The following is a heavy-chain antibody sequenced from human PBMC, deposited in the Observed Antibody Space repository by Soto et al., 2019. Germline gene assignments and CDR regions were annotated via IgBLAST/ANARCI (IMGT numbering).Heavy chain of an antibody. Sequence: EVQLLESGGGLVQPGGSLRLSCAAPGFTFSSYAMSWVRQAPGKGLEWVSAIRGSGGSTYYAVSVSGRFTSSRDNSKNTLYLHMNSLRADDTAVYYCARLSSGWYLDYWGQGTLVTVSS. D-gene: IGHD6-19*01. CDR3: ARLSSGWYLDY. J-gene: IGHJ4*02. CDR2: IRGSGGST. V-gene: IGHV3-23*01. CDR1: GFTFSSYA.